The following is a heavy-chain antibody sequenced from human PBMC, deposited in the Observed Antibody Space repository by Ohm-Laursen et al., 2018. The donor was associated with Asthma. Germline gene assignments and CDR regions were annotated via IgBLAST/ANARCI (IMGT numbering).Heavy chain of an antibody. CDR1: GFTFSDYY. V-gene: IGHV3-69-1*01. CDR3: ARIGPEWELPGREYSLIH. CDR2: ISSSSTI. J-gene: IGHJ1*01. D-gene: IGHD1-26*01. Sequence: GSLRLSCSASGFTFSDYYMNWVRQAPGKGLEWVSSISSSSTIYYADSVKGRFTISRDNAKNSLYLQMNSLRAEDTALYYCARIGPEWELPGREYSLIHWGQGTLVTVSS.